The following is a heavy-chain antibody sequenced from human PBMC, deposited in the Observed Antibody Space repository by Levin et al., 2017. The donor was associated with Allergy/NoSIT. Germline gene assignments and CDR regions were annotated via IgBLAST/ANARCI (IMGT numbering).Heavy chain of an antibody. CDR1: GFTFGDYA. V-gene: IGHV3-49*04. D-gene: IGHD3-16*02. CDR3: ARGGPPNYDYNWGSYRDGYFDY. Sequence: GESLKISCTGSGFTFGDYAMSWVRQAPGKGLEWVGFIRNKAHGGTTEYAASVKGRLTILRDDSKSIAYLQMNSLKTEDTAVYFCARGGPPNYDYNWGSYRDGYFDYWGQGTLVTVSS. CDR2: IRNKAHGGTT. J-gene: IGHJ4*02.